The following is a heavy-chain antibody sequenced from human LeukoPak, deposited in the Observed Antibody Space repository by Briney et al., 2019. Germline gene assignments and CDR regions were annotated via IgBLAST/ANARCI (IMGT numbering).Heavy chain of an antibody. V-gene: IGHV3-53*01. Sequence: GGSLRPSCAASGSTVSSNYMSWVRQAPGKGLEWVSVIYSGGSTYYADSVKGRFTISRDNSKNTLYLQMNSLRAEDTAVYYCARVLRVVFPPSYYMDVWGKGTTVTVSS. CDR3: ARVLRVVFPPSYYMDV. J-gene: IGHJ6*03. D-gene: IGHD2-15*01. CDR1: GSTVSSNY. CDR2: IYSGGST.